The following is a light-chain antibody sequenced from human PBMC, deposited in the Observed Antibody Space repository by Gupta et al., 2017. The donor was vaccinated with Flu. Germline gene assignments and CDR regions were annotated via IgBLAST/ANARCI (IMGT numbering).Light chain of an antibody. CDR2: DAS. J-gene: IGKJ4*01. CDR3: QQRSNWPPGPT. V-gene: IGKV3-11*01. CDR1: QSVSSY. Sequence: EIVLTQSPATLSLSPWERATLSCRASQSVSSYLAWYQQKPGQAPRLLIYDASNRATGIPARFSGSGSGTDFTLTISSLEPEDFAVYYCQQRSNWPPGPTFGGGTKVEIK.